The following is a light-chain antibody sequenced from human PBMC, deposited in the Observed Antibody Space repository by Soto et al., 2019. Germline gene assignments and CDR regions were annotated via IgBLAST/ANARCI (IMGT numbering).Light chain of an antibody. CDR2: SNN. J-gene: IGLJ3*02. Sequence: QSVLTQPPSASGTPGQRVSISCSGGISNIGSNTVGWYQQLPGTAPKLLIYSNNERPSGVPDRFSGSKSGTSASLAISGLRSEDEADYYCAVWDDSLRGWVFGGGTQLTVL. CDR1: ISNIGSNT. CDR3: AVWDDSLRGWV. V-gene: IGLV1-47*02.